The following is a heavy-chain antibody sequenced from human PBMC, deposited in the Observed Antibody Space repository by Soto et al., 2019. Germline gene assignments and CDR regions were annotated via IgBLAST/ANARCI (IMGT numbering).Heavy chain of an antibody. D-gene: IGHD1-1*01. CDR3: VRDGTKTLRDWFDP. Sequence: SETLSLTCTVSGASISGFYWSWIRKSAGKGLEWIGRIYATGTTDYNPSLKSRVVMSVDTSKKQFSLKLRSVTAADTAVYYCVRDGTKTLRDWFDPWGQGISVTVSS. CDR2: IYATGTT. V-gene: IGHV4-4*07. J-gene: IGHJ5*02. CDR1: GASISGFY.